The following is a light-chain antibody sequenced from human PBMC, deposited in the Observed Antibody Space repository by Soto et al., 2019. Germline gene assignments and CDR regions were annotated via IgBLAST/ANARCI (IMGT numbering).Light chain of an antibody. CDR2: GAS. V-gene: IGKV3-20*01. Sequence: EIVLTQSPGSLSLSPGERATLSCRASQSVSSTFFAWYQQRPGQAPRLLMYGASSRATGIPERFSGSGSGTDFTLTISRLEPEDFATYYCQQYDSYPLTFGGGTKVEIK. CDR1: QSVSSTF. CDR3: QQYDSYPLT. J-gene: IGKJ4*01.